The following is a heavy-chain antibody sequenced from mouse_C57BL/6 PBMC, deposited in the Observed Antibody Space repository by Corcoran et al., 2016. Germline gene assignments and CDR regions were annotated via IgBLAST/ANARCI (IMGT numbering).Heavy chain of an antibody. CDR2: INTYSGVP. CDR1: GYTFTTYG. CDR3: ARRTTVVARDPWFAY. J-gene: IGHJ3*01. Sequence: QIQLVQSGPELKKPGETVKISCKASGYTFTTYGMSWVKQAPGKGLKWMVWINTYSGVPTYADDFKGRFAFSLETPASTAYLQINNLKNEETATYFCARRTTVVARDPWFAYWGQGTLVTVSA. D-gene: IGHD1-1*01. V-gene: IGHV9-3*01.